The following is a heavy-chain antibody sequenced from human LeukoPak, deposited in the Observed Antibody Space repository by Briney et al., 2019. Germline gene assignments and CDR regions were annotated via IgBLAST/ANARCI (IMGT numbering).Heavy chain of an antibody. V-gene: IGHV3-74*01. CDR3: ARDHGYSYGYGDFDY. D-gene: IGHD5-18*01. Sequence: GGSLRLSCAASGFTFSSYWMHWVRPAPGKGLVWVSRINSDGSSTSYADSVKGRFTISRDNAKNTLYLQMNSLRAEDTAVYYCARDHGYSYGYGDFDYWGQGTLVTVSS. J-gene: IGHJ4*02. CDR2: INSDGSST. CDR1: GFTFSSYW.